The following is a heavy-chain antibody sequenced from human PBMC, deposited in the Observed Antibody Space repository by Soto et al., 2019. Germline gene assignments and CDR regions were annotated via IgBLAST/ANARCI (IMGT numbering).Heavy chain of an antibody. J-gene: IGHJ5*02. CDR1: GASISGHY. V-gene: IGHV4-59*11. D-gene: IGHD2-15*01. Sequence: SETLSLTCTVSGASISGHYWSWIRQPPGKGLEWIGYVYFSGSTNYNPSLTGRVTISVDTSKNQFSLKMRFMTAADTAMYYCARVLSSGWFDPWGQGTLVTVSS. CDR2: VYFSGST. CDR3: ARVLSSGWFDP.